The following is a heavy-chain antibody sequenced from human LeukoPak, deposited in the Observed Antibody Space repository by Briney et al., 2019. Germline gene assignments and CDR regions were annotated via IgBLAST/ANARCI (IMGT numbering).Heavy chain of an antibody. CDR2: ISGGGGPT. CDR1: GFTFSNYA. J-gene: IGHJ4*02. Sequence: GGSLRLSCAASGFTFSNYAMSWVRQAPGKGLEWVSAISGGGGPTYYADSVEGRFTISRDNSKNTLYLQMNSLRAEDAAVYFCAKNSGYSWQYFFDYWGQGTLVTGSS. V-gene: IGHV3-23*01. CDR3: AKNSGYSWQYFFDY. D-gene: IGHD6-25*01.